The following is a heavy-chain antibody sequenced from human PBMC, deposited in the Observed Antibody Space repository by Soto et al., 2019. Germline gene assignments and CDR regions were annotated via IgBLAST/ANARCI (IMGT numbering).Heavy chain of an antibody. CDR1: GFTFSSYD. CDR3: AREIFDADSTGWYFDY. J-gene: IGHJ4*02. V-gene: IGHV3-13*04. Sequence: GGSLRLSCAASGFTFSSYDFHWVRQASGKGLEWVSAIGAGADTYYPGSVKGRFTISRDNAKNSLYLQMNSLRAEDTAVYYCAREIFDADSTGWYFDYWGQGTLVTVSS. D-gene: IGHD6-19*01. CDR2: IGAGADT.